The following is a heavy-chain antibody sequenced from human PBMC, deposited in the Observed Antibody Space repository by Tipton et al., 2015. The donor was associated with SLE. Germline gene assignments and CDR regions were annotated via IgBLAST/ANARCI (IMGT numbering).Heavy chain of an antibody. CDR1: GFTFSSYG. D-gene: IGHD2-2*01. CDR2: IRYDGSNK. V-gene: IGHV3-30*02. J-gene: IGHJ4*02. Sequence: GSLRLSCAASGFTFSSYGMHWVRQAPGKGLEWVAFIRYDGSNKYYADSVKGRFTISRDNSKNTLYLQMNSLRAEDTAVYYCARSIILGYCSSTSCKVRYFDYWGQGTLVTVSS. CDR3: ARSIILGYCSSTSCKVRYFDY.